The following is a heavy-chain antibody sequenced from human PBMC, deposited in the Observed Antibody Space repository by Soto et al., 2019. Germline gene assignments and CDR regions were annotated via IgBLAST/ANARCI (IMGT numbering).Heavy chain of an antibody. CDR2: INHTGST. D-gene: IGHD2-8*02. CDR1: GGSFSGYS. V-gene: IGHV4-34*01. J-gene: IGHJ4*02. Sequence: SETLSLTCAVYGGSFSGYSWTWIRQPPGTGLEWIGEINHTGSTNYNPSLKSRVTISVDTSKNQFSLKLTSVTAADTAVYYCARDKITGLFDYWGQGTLVTVAS. CDR3: ARDKITGLFDY.